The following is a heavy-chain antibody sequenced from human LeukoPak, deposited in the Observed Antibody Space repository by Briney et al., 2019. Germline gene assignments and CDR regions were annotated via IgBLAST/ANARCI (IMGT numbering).Heavy chain of an antibody. D-gene: IGHD3-10*01. CDR2: IYYIGST. V-gene: IGHV4-59*11. CDR3: SRESRECYGWLFDY. CDR1: GGSISSHY. J-gene: IGHJ4*02. Sequence: SETLSLTCTVSGGSISSHYWSWIRQPPGKGLEWMGHIYYIGSTNYNPSLTSRLTISVDTSKNKFSLNLNYVPAAATAVYYFSRESRECYGWLFDYWGQGTLVTVSS.